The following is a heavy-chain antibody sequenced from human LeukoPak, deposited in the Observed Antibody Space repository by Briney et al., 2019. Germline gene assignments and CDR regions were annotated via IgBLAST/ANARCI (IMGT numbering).Heavy chain of an antibody. D-gene: IGHD1-26*01. V-gene: IGHV1-2*02. J-gene: IGHJ6*02. CDR3: ARASAYYRHHGMDV. CDR1: GYTFTGYY. Sequence: ASVKVSCKASGYTFTGYYMHWVRQAPGQGLEWMGWINPNSGGTNYAQKFQGRVTMTRDTSISTAYMELSRLRSDDTAVYYCARASAYYRHHGMDVWGQGTTVTVSS. CDR2: INPNSGGT.